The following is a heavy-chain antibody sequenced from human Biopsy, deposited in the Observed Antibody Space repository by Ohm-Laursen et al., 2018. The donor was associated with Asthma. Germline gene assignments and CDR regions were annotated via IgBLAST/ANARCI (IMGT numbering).Heavy chain of an antibody. Sequence: SLRLSCSASGFTFSDYYMSWIRQAPGKGLEWVSYISSSGSTIYYADSVKGRFTISRDNAKNSLYLQMNSLRAEDTAVYYCARVADIAAAADYWGQGTLVTVSS. V-gene: IGHV3-11*04. CDR3: ARVADIAAAADY. J-gene: IGHJ4*02. CDR1: GFTFSDYY. CDR2: ISSSGSTI. D-gene: IGHD6-13*01.